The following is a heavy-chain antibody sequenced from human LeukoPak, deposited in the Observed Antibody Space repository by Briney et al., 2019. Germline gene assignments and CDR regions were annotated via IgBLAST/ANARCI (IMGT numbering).Heavy chain of an antibody. CDR1: GGTFSSCA. CDR3: ARDSDYYDSSGYYQRGEYFQH. CDR2: IIPIFGTA. V-gene: IGHV1-69*05. J-gene: IGHJ1*01. D-gene: IGHD3-22*01. Sequence: EASVKVSCKASGGTFSSCAISWVRQAPGQGLEWMGGIIPIFGTANYAQKFQGRVTITTDESTSTAYMELSSLRSEDTAVYYCARDSDYYDSSGYYQRGEYFQHWGQGTLVTVSS.